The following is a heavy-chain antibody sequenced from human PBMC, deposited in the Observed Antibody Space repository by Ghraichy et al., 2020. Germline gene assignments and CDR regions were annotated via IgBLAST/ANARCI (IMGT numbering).Heavy chain of an antibody. CDR2: INPDGTDK. J-gene: IGHJ4*02. Sequence: GGSLNISCAASGFTFSTYWMTWVRQAPGKGLEWVANINPDGTDKYYVDSAKGRFTISRDNAKNSLYLQMNSLRGDDTAVYYCARDPGRRDGHTYDFWGQGTLVTVSS. CDR3: ARDPGRRDGHTYDF. D-gene: IGHD5-24*01. CDR1: GFTFSTYW. V-gene: IGHV3-7*03.